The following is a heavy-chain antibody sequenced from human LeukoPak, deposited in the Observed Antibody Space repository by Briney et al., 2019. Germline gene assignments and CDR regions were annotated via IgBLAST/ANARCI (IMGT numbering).Heavy chain of an antibody. J-gene: IGHJ4*02. CDR1: EFTFSNYV. D-gene: IGHD3-10*01. V-gene: IGHV3-30*04. CDR2: ISYDGSNK. CDR3: ARSLWLSDSDFDY. Sequence: GGSLRLSCAASEFTFSNYVMHWVRQAPGKGLEWVAVISYDGSNKYYADSVKGRFTISRDNSKNTLYLQMNSLRAEDTAVYYCARSLWLSDSDFDYWGQGTLVT.